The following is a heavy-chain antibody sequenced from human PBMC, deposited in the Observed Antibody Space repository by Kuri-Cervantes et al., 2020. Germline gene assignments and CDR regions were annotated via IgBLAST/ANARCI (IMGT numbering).Heavy chain of an antibody. D-gene: IGHD6-19*01. V-gene: IGHV3-74*03. CDR3: ARDLSSGLPSNAFDI. CDR2: INSDGSSR. CDR1: GFTFSSYW. Sequence: GGSLRLSCAASGFTFSSYWMHWVRQAPGKGLVWVSRINSDGSSRKYADSVKGRFTISRDNAKNTLYLQMNSLGAEDTAVYYCARDLSSGLPSNAFDIWGQGTMVTVSS. J-gene: IGHJ3*02.